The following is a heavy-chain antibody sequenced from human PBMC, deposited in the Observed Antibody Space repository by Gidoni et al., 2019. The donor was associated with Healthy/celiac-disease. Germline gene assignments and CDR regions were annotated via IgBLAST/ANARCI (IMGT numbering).Heavy chain of an antibody. D-gene: IGHD6-6*01. V-gene: IGHV1-69*01. Sequence: QVQLVPSGAEVKKPGSSVKVSCKASGGPFSSYAISWVRQAPGQGLEWMGGIIPIFGTANYAQKFQGRVTITADESTSTAYMELSSLRSEDTAVYYCARAFTSEYSSSYDPWGQGTLVTVSS. CDR1: GGPFSSYA. CDR2: IIPIFGTA. CDR3: ARAFTSEYSSSYDP. J-gene: IGHJ5*02.